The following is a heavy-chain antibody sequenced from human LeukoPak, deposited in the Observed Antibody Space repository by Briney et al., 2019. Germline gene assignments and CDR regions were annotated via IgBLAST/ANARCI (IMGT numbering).Heavy chain of an antibody. CDR2: LIPIFGTA. D-gene: IGHD5-18*01. CDR1: GGTFSSYA. V-gene: IGHV1-69*13. Sequence: SSVKVSCKASGGTFSSYAISWVRRAPGQGLEWMGGLIPIFGTANYDQKFQGRVTSTADESTSTAYMELSRLRSEDTAVYYCARDFGYSYGSFDYWGQGTLVTVSS. J-gene: IGHJ4*02. CDR3: ARDFGYSYGSFDY.